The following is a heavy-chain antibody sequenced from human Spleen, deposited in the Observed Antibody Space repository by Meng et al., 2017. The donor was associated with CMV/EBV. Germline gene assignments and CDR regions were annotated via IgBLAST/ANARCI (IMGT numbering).Heavy chain of an antibody. Sequence: GESLKISCAASGFTFNSYGIHWVRQAPGKGLEWVSFIRYDGSDKYYADSVKGRFAISRDNSKNTLYLQMNSLRAEDTAVYYCASLPVAMPHGAFDIWGQGTMVTVSS. J-gene: IGHJ3*02. V-gene: IGHV3-30*02. CDR2: IRYDGSDK. CDR3: ASLPVAMPHGAFDI. D-gene: IGHD2-2*01. CDR1: GFTFNSYG.